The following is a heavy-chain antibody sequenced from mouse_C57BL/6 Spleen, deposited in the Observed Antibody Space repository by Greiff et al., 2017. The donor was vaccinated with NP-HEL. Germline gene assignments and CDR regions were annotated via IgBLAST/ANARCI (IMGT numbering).Heavy chain of an antibody. D-gene: IGHD2-3*01. J-gene: IGHJ3*01. CDR2: IRLKSDNYAT. CDR1: GFTFSNYW. Sequence: EVKVVESGGGLVQPGGSMKLSCVASGFTFSNYWMNWVRQSPEKGLEWVAQIRLKSDNYATHYAESVKGRFTISRDDSKSSVYLQMNNLRAEDTGIYYCTGWEWLLRPWFAYWGQGTLVTVSA. CDR3: TGWEWLLRPWFAY. V-gene: IGHV6-3*01.